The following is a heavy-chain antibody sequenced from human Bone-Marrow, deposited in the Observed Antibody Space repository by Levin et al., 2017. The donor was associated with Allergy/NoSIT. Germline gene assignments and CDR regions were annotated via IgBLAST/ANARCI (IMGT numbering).Heavy chain of an antibody. CDR1: GYSFTSYN. V-gene: IGHV1-8*01. CDR2: INPNSGNT. Sequence: ASVKVSCKTSGYSFTSYNVYWVRQAPGQGLEWMGYINPNSGNTGYAQKFQGRVIMTRNSSITTAYMELCGLRFEDTAIYYCARGDCYSGSCYGPDWFDPWGQGTQVTVSS. CDR3: ARGDCYSGSCYGPDWFDP. J-gene: IGHJ5*02. D-gene: IGHD2-15*01.